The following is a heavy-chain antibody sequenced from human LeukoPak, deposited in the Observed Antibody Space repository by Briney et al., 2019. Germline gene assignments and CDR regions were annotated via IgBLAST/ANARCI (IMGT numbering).Heavy chain of an antibody. CDR1: GGTFSSYA. CDR2: IIPIFGTA. Sequence: SVMVSCKASGGTFSSYAISWVRQAPGQGLEWMGGIIPIFGTANYAQKFQGRVTITTDESTSTAYMELSSLRSEDTAVYYCARVSQRWLHAIDYWGQGTLVTVSS. V-gene: IGHV1-69*05. J-gene: IGHJ4*02. CDR3: ARVSQRWLHAIDY. D-gene: IGHD5-24*01.